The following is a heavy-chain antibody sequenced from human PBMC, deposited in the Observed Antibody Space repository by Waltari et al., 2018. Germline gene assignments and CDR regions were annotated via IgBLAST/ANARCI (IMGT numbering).Heavy chain of an antibody. Sequence: QVQLVQSGAEVKTPGASVTISCKASGYTFAKSAVHWVRQAPGQRHEWLGWINAGNGDTKYSQKFQGRVTISTDPSASIGYLSLVRLRSEDTAVYFCARGTASTALGYSYYGLDVWGQGTTVIVSS. V-gene: IGHV1-3*01. CDR2: INAGNGDT. CDR1: GYTFAKSA. CDR3: ARGTASTALGYSYYGLDV. J-gene: IGHJ6*02. D-gene: IGHD2-21*02.